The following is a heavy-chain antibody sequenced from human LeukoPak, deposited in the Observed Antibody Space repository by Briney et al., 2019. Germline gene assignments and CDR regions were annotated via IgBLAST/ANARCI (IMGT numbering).Heavy chain of an antibody. Sequence: ASVKVSCKASGYTFTSYGISWVRQAPGQGLEWMGWISAYNGNTNYAQKLQGRVTMTTDTSMSTAYMELRSLRSDDTAVYYCARDSKRDDYVWGSYRQFDYWGQGTLVTVSS. CDR2: ISAYNGNT. CDR1: GYTFTSYG. CDR3: ARDSKRDDYVWGSYRQFDY. V-gene: IGHV1-18*01. D-gene: IGHD3-16*02. J-gene: IGHJ4*02.